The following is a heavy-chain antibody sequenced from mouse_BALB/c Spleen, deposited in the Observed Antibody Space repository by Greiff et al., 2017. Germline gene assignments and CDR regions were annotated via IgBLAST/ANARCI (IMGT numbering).Heavy chain of an antibody. J-gene: IGHJ4*01. CDR2: ISNGGGST. CDR1: GFTFSSYT. V-gene: IGHV5-12-2*01. CDR3: ARHRYYAMDY. Sequence: EVKLEESGGGLVQPGGSLKLSCAASGFTFSSYTMSWVRQTPEKRLEWVAYISNGGGSTYYPDTVKGRFTISRDNAKNTLYLQMSSLKSEDTAMYYCARHRYYAMDYWGQGTSVTVSS.